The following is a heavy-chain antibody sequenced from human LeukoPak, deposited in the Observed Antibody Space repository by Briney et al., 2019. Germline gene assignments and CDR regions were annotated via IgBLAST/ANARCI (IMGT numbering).Heavy chain of an antibody. CDR2: IVVGSGNT. CDR3: AAVAGPGIAVAGDY. CDR1: GFTFTSSA. V-gene: IGHV1-58*02. J-gene: IGHJ4*02. D-gene: IGHD6-19*01. Sequence: GASVKVSCKASGFTFTSSAMQWVRQARGQRLEWIGWIVVGSGNTNYAQKFQERVTITRDMSTSTAYMELSSPRSEDTAVYYCAAVAGPGIAVAGDYWGQGTLVTVSS.